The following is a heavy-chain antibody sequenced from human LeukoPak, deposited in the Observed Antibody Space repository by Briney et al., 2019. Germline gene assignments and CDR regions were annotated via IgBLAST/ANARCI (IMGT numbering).Heavy chain of an antibody. J-gene: IGHJ4*02. CDR3: AREGGSCSSTSCSLQYFDY. CDR1: RYTFTNYY. Sequence: ASVKVSCKASRYTFTNYYMHWVRQAPGQGLEWMGIINPGGGNTGYAQKFQGRVTMTRDTSTNTVYMELSSLRSEDTAVYYCAREGGSCSSTSCSLQYFDYWGQGTLVTVSS. D-gene: IGHD2-2*01. V-gene: IGHV1-46*03. CDR2: INPGGGNT.